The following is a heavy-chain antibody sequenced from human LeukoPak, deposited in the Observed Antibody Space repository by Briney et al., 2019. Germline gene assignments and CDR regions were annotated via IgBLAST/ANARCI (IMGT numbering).Heavy chain of an antibody. CDR3: ARRRRRRDGYNYYYFDY. V-gene: IGHV4-4*02. D-gene: IGHD5-24*01. Sequence: PSETLSLTCAVSGGSISSSNWWSWVRQPPGKGLEWIGEIYHSGSTNYNPSLKSRVTISVDKSKNQFSLKLSSVTAADTAVYYCARRRRRRDGYNYYYFDYWGQGTLVTVSS. CDR2: IYHSGST. CDR1: GGSISSSNW. J-gene: IGHJ4*02.